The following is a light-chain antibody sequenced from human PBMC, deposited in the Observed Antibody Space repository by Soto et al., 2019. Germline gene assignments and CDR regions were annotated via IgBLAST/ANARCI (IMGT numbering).Light chain of an antibody. Sequence: ETVITQSPATMSVSPWKRATLFCRTSWSVSSNLAWYQQKPGQPPRPLFYGASIWDTGIPPRFSGIGFGQEFTLTFSSLLSEDFAVFYCHQINKFPLTFAGGTKV. J-gene: IGKJ4*01. CDR3: HQINKFPLT. CDR2: GAS. CDR1: WSVSSN. V-gene: IGKV3D-15*01.